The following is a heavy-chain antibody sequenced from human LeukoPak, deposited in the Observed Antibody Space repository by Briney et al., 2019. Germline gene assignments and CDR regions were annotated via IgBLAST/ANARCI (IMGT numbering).Heavy chain of an antibody. CDR3: ARGVRYCSSTSCPYVYYFDY. CDR1: GGSISSYY. CDR2: IYTSGST. Sequence: PSETLSLTCTVSGGSISSYYWSWIRQPAGKGLKWIGRIYTSGSTNYNPSLKSRVTMSVDTSKNQFSLKLSSVTAADTAVYYCARGVRYCSSTSCPYVYYFDYWGQGTLVTVSS. J-gene: IGHJ4*02. V-gene: IGHV4-4*07. D-gene: IGHD2-2*01.